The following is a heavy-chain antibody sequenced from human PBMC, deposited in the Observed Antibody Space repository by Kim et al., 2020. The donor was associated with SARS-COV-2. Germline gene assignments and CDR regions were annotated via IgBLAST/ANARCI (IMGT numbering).Heavy chain of an antibody. CDR2: INHSGST. CDR3: ARERTVTTFYYYYYMDV. V-gene: IGHV4-34*01. J-gene: IGHJ6*03. CDR1: GGSFSGYY. Sequence: SETLSLTCAVYGGSFSGYYWSWIRQPPGKGLEWIGEINHSGSTNYNPSLKSRVPISVDTSKNQFSLKLSSVTASDTAVYYCARERTVTTFYYYYYMDVWG. D-gene: IGHD4-17*01.